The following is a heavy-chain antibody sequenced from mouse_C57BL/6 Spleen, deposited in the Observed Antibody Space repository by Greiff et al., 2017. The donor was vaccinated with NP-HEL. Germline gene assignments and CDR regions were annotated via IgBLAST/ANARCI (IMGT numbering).Heavy chain of an antibody. CDR1: GFTFSDYY. Sequence: EVKVVESEGGLVQPGSSMKLSCTASGFTFSDYYMAWVRQVPEKGLEWVANINYDGSSTYYLDSLKSRFIISRDNAKNILYLQMSSLKSEDTATYYCAREDYYGSSYAWFAYWGQGTLVTVSA. V-gene: IGHV5-16*01. D-gene: IGHD1-1*01. CDR3: AREDYYGSSYAWFAY. CDR2: INYDGSST. J-gene: IGHJ3*01.